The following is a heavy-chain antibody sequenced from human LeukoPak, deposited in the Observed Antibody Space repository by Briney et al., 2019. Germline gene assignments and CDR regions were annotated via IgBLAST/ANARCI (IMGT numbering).Heavy chain of an antibody. J-gene: IGHJ4*02. CDR3: ARDAYYYDSSGYYLPAGADY. CDR1: GFTFSNYS. V-gene: IGHV3-48*01. Sequence: GGSLRLSHAASGFTFSNYSMNGVRQAAGRGLEWVSYISSGSRTIYYAGSVKGRFTISRDNAKNSLYMQMNSLRAQDTAMYYCARDAYYYDSSGYYLPAGADYWGQGTLVTVSS. CDR2: ISSGSRTI. D-gene: IGHD3-22*01.